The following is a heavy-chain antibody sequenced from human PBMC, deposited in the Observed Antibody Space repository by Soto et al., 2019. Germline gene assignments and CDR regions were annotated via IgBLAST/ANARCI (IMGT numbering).Heavy chain of an antibody. V-gene: IGHV4-30-4*01. D-gene: IGHD3-16*01. CDR2: KYHSGSP. CDR1: GGSISGDYY. CDR3: ARTGGEVAFNI. J-gene: IGHJ3*02. Sequence: PSETLSLTCTVSGGSISGDYYWSWIRQSPGKGLEWIGYKYHSGSPYYNPSLRSRVTISVDTSREQFSLSLTSVTAADTAVYYCARTGGEVAFNIWGQGTMVTVSS.